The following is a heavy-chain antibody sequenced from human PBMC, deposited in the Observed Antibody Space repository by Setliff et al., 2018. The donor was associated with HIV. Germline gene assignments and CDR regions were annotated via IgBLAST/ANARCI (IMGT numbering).Heavy chain of an antibody. CDR3: ARALQGSRRDPDY. V-gene: IGHV3-7*03. J-gene: IGHJ4*02. CDR2: IKQDGSEK. Sequence: GSLRLSCAASGFTLSGYWMNWVRQAPGKGLEWVANIKQDGSEKYYIDSVKGRFTISRDNAKNSLYLQMNSLRAEDTALYYCARALQGSRRDPDYWGQGTLVTVSS. CDR1: GFTLSGYW. D-gene: IGHD3-10*01.